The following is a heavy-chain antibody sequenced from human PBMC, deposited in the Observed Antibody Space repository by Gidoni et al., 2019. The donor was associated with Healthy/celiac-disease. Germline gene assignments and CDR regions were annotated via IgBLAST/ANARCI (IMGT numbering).Heavy chain of an antibody. D-gene: IGHD3-16*02. J-gene: IGHJ4*02. CDR2: ISWNSGSI. CDR3: AKGLRLGELSSIFDY. V-gene: IGHV3-9*02. Sequence: EVQLVESGGGLVQPGGSLRLSCGASGFTSAGYAIHWVRQAPGKGLEWVAVISWNSGSIGYADSVKGRFTISRDNAKNSLYLQMNSLRAEDTALYYCAKGLRLGELSSIFDYWGQGTLVTVSS. CDR1: GFTSAGYA.